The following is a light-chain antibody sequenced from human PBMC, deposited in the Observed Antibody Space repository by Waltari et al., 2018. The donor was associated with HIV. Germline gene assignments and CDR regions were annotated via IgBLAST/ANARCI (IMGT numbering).Light chain of an antibody. V-gene: IGLV2-8*01. CDR3: SSYAGSTNRVV. J-gene: IGLJ2*01. Sequence: QSALAQSPSASGFPGQAVTISCTGTSNDIGSYDYVSWYQQHPGKAPKLMIYDVYKRPSGIPDRFSGSKSGNTASLTVSGLQAEDEANYYCSSYAGSTNRVVFGGGTFLTVL. CDR1: SNDIGSYDY. CDR2: DVY.